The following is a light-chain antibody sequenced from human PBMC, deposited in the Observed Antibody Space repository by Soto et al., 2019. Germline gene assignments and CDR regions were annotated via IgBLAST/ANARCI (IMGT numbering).Light chain of an antibody. CDR3: QQYSHLIT. J-gene: IGKJ5*01. CDR2: AAS. CDR1: QSISSY. V-gene: IGKV1-39*01. Sequence: DIQMTQSPSSLSASVGDRVTITCRASQSISSYLNWYQQKPGKAPKLLIYAASSLQSGVPSRFSGSGSGTDFTLTISSLQPEDIATYYCQQYSHLITFGQGTRLRL.